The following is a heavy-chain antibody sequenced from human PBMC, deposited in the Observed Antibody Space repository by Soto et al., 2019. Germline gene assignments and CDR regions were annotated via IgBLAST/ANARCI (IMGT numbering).Heavy chain of an antibody. Sequence: ASVKVSCKASGYTCTIYGISCVLQSPLRGLEWMGWISAYNGNTNYAQKLQGRVTMTTDTSTSTAYMELRSLRSDDTAVYYCARGLAGPAPYYYYYGMDVWGQGTTVTVS. J-gene: IGHJ6*02. V-gene: IGHV1-18*04. D-gene: IGHD2-2*01. CDR2: ISAYNGNT. CDR3: ARGLAGPAPYYYYYGMDV. CDR1: GYTCTIYG.